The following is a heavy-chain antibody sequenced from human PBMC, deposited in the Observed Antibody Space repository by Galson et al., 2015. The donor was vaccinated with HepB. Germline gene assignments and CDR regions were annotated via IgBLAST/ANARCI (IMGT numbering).Heavy chain of an antibody. V-gene: IGHV3-11*01. CDR3: ARDLDYYHYMDV. CDR2: ISSSGSII. Sequence: SLRLSCASSGFTFSDYYMSWIRQAPGKGLEWVSYISSSGSIIYYADSVKGRFTISRDNAKNTVYLQMNSLRAEDTAVYYCARDLDYYHYMDVWGKGTTVTVSS. J-gene: IGHJ6*03. CDR1: GFTFSDYY.